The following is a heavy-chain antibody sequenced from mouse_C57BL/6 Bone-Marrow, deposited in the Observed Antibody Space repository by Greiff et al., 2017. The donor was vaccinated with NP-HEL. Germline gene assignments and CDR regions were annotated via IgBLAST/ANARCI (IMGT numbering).Heavy chain of an antibody. CDR1: GFNIKDDY. V-gene: IGHV14-4*01. Sequence: VQLQQSGAELVRPGASVKLSCTASGFNIKDDYMHWVKQRPEQGLEWIGWIDPENGDTEYASKFQGKATITADTSSNTAYLQLSSLTSEDTAVYYCTTYSRLYYYGSSYNYWGQGTTLTVSS. CDR2: IDPENGDT. J-gene: IGHJ2*01. D-gene: IGHD1-1*01. CDR3: TTYSRLYYYGSSYNY.